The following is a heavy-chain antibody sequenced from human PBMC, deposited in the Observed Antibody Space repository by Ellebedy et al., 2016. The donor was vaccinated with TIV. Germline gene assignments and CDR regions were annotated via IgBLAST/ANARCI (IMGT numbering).Heavy chain of an antibody. V-gene: IGHV4-59*01. J-gene: IGHJ2*01. CDR3: ARANGGTHLYFNL. CDR1: GGSISTYS. Sequence: MPSETLSLTCTVSGGSISTYSWNWIRQPPGKGLEWIAYSYYTGSTNYNPSLKSRVSMSVDTSKNQFSLKLSSVTAADTAVYYCARANGGTHLYFNLWGRGTLATVSS. CDR2: SYYTGST. D-gene: IGHD2-8*01.